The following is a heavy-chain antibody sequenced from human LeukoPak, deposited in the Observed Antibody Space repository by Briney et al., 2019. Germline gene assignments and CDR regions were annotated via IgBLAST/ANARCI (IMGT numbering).Heavy chain of an antibody. J-gene: IGHJ4*02. CDR3: ARGVRYGHIDY. V-gene: IGHV6-1*01. CDR2: TYYRSKWYN. CDR1: GDSVSSNGVA. D-gene: IGHD5-18*01. Sequence: SQTLSLTCAISGDSVSSNGVAWHWIRQSPSRGLEWLGRTYYRSKWYNDYAVSVKSRITINSDTSKNQFSLQLNSVTPEDTAVYYCARGVRYGHIDYWAREPWSPSPQ.